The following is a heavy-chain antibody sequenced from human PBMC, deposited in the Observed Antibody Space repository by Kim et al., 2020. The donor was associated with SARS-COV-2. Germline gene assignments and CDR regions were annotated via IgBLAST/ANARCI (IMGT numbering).Heavy chain of an antibody. J-gene: IGHJ4*01. CDR2: IYSGGST. CDR3: EREDDGGNSGYYFDD. CDR1: GFTVSSNY. V-gene: IGHV3-53*04. D-gene: IGHD2-21*01. Sequence: GGSLRLSCAASGFTVSSNYMSWVRQAPGKGLEWVAVIYSGGSTYYADSVKGRFTISRHNSKNKLYIQMNSLRAEETAASYCEREDDGGNSGYYFDDSG.